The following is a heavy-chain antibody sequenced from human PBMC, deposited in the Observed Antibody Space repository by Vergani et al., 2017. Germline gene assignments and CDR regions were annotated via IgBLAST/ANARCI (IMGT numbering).Heavy chain of an antibody. Sequence: QVQLVQSGAEVKKPGSSVKVSCKASGGTFSSYAISWVRQAPGQGLEWKGRIIPIFGTANYAQKFQGRVTITADKSTSTAYMELSSLRSEDTAVYYCARDRRIGVVVPAAHWGQGTLVTVSS. J-gene: IGHJ4*02. CDR3: ARDRRIGVVVPAAH. CDR2: IIPIFGTA. CDR1: GGTFSSYA. V-gene: IGHV1-69*14. D-gene: IGHD2-2*01.